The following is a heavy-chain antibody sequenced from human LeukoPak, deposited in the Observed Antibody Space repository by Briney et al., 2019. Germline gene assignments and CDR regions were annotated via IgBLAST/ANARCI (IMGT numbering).Heavy chain of an antibody. Sequence: GGSLRLSCAASGFTFSKYAMSWVRQAPGKGLEWVSGISGSGGGPYYADSVKGRFTISRDNSKNTLYLQMNSLRADDTAVYYRARDRDGTGNYPFDYWGQGTLVIVSS. V-gene: IGHV3-23*01. CDR2: ISGSGGGP. D-gene: IGHD3-10*01. CDR1: GFTFSKYA. J-gene: IGHJ4*02. CDR3: ARDRDGTGNYPFDY.